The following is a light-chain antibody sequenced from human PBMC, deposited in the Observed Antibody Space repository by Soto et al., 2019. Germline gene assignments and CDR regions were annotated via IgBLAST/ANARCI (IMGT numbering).Light chain of an antibody. V-gene: IGKV1-13*02. CDR1: QGISSA. Sequence: AIQLTQSPSSLSASVGDRVTITCRASQGISSALAWYQQKPGKAPKLLIYDASSLESGVPSRFSGSVSGTDFTLTISSLQPEDFATYYCQQFNSYFWTFGQGTKVEIK. CDR2: DAS. CDR3: QQFNSYFWT. J-gene: IGKJ1*01.